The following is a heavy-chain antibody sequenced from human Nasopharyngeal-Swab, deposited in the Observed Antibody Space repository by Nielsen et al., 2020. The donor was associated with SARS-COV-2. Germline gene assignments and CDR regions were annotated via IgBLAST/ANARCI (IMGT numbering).Heavy chain of an antibody. J-gene: IGHJ6*02. CDR3: ATGAYSSSWYYYYYGMDV. D-gene: IGHD6-13*01. CDR1: GGSISSGSYY. CDR2: IYTSGST. Sequence: SETLSLTFTVSGGSISSGSYYWSWIRQPAGKGLEWIGRIYTSGSTNYNPSLKSRVTISVDTSKNQFSLKMSSVTAADTAVYYCATGAYSSSWYYYYYGMDVWGQGTTVTVSS. V-gene: IGHV4-61*02.